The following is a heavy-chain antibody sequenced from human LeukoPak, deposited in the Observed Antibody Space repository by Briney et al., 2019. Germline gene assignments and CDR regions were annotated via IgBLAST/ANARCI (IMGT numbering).Heavy chain of an antibody. Sequence: PGGSLRLSCAASGFTFSTYAMSWVRQAPGQGLEWVSSINGDGGSTYYAESVKGRFTVSRDNSKNTLYLQMDSLRAEDTAVYYCAKRHDCSTTNCFRFEYWGQGTLVTVSS. CDR2: INGDGGST. J-gene: IGHJ4*02. V-gene: IGHV3-23*01. CDR1: GFTFSTYA. CDR3: AKRHDCSTTNCFRFEY. D-gene: IGHD2-2*01.